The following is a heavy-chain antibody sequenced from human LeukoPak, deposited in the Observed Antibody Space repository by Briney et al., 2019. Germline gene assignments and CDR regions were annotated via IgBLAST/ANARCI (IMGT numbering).Heavy chain of an antibody. CDR3: ARNILPRRAGRLVFGDLLHFFDY. J-gene: IGHJ4*02. V-gene: IGHV4-39*01. CDR2: IYDSGST. CDR1: GASRYTSTYY. D-gene: IGHD3-10*01. Sequence: SETLSLTCTVSGASRYTSTYYWGWIRQPPGKGLEWIGSIYDSGSTYYNPSLKSRVTISVDTSKNQFSLRLNSVTAADTSVYYCARNILPRRAGRLVFGDLLHFFDYWGQGTLVTVSS.